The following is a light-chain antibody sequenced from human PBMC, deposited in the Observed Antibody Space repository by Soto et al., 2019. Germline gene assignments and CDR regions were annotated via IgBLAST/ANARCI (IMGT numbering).Light chain of an antibody. CDR2: GTS. V-gene: IGKV3-20*01. J-gene: IGKJ4*01. CDR3: QQYASSIT. Sequence: EIVLTQSPGTLSLSPGERVTLSCRASQTVTNRYFAWYQHRRGQAPRLLIYGTSNRATGVPDRSSGSGSGTDFSLTIARLEPEDFAVYFCQQYASSITFGGGTKVEFK. CDR1: QTVTNRY.